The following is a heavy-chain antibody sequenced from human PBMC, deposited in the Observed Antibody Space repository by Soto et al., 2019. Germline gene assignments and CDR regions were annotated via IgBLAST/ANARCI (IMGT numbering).Heavy chain of an antibody. V-gene: IGHV3-48*01. Sequence: GGSLRLSCAASGFTFSSYSMNWVRQAPGKGLEWVSYISSSSSTIYYADSVKGRFTISRDNSKSTVYLELNNLSAEDTAVYHCAKNQGVELVPLATVDWFDPWGQGSVVTAPQ. D-gene: IGHD1-26*01. CDR1: GFTFSSYS. CDR3: AKNQGVELVPLATVDWFDP. CDR2: ISSSSSTI. J-gene: IGHJ5*02.